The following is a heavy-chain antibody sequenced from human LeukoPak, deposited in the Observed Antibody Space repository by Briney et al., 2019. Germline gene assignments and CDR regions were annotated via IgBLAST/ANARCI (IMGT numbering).Heavy chain of an antibody. CDR3: ARYGSGSYSYYYYGMDV. Sequence: GGSLSLSCAASGFTVSSNYMSWVRHAAGEWLEWASAFYSGGSKYYPDSVKGGFTISRDNSKNTLYLQMNSLRAEDTAVYYCARYGSGSYSYYYYGMDVWGQGTTVTVSS. V-gene: IGHV3-53*01. CDR2: FYSGGSK. CDR1: GFTVSSNY. J-gene: IGHJ6*02. D-gene: IGHD3-10*01.